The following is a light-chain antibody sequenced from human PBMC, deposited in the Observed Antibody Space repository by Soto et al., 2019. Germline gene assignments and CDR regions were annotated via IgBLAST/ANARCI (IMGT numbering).Light chain of an antibody. CDR2: DNN. J-gene: IGLJ3*02. V-gene: IGLV1-51*01. CDR1: SSNIGNNY. CDR3: GTWDGSLSAWV. Sequence: QSVLTQPPSVSAAPGQTVTISCSGSSSNIGNNYVSWYQQLPGTAPKLLIYDNNNRPSGIPDRFSGSKSGTSATLGITGLQTGDEADYYCGTWDGSLSAWVFGGGTKVTVL.